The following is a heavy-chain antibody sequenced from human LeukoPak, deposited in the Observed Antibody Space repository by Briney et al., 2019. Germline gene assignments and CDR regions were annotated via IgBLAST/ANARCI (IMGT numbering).Heavy chain of an antibody. D-gene: IGHD2-2*01. Sequence: GGSLRLSCAASGFTFSDYYMSWIRQAPGKGLVWVSYINSSGSTIYYADSVKGRFTISRDNAKKSLYLQMNSLRAEDTAVYYCARESGVVALDYWGQGTLVTASS. V-gene: IGHV3-11*01. CDR2: INSSGSTI. CDR3: ARESGVVALDY. CDR1: GFTFSDYY. J-gene: IGHJ4*02.